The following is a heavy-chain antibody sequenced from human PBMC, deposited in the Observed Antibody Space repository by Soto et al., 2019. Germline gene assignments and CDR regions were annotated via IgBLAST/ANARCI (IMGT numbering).Heavy chain of an antibody. J-gene: IGHJ4*02. CDR2: ISNDGSNK. V-gene: IGHV3-30*18. CDR1: GFTFSTYD. Sequence: QVQVVESGGGVVQPGRSLRLSCAASGFTFSTYDMHWVRQAPGKGLEWVAVISNDGSNKYYADSVKGRVTISRDNSKNTLYLQMNSLRAEDTAVYYCAKDNSGWFGDYWGQGTLVTVSS. CDR3: AKDNSGWFGDY. D-gene: IGHD6-19*01.